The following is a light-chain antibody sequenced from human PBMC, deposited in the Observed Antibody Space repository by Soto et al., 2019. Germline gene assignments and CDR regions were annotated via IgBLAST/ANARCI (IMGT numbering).Light chain of an antibody. Sequence: QSALTQPASVSGSPGQSVTISCTGTSCDVGTYDLVSWYQHLPGAAPKLMIYDPTRRPSGISERFSGSKSGNTASLTIAGLHAEDEDDYYRCSFAGSNARGFGGGTKLTVL. V-gene: IGLV2-23*01. CDR1: SCDVGTYDL. CDR3: CSFAGSNARG. J-gene: IGLJ2*01. CDR2: DPT.